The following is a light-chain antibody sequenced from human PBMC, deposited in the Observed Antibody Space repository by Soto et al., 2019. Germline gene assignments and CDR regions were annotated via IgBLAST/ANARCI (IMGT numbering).Light chain of an antibody. CDR2: GAS. J-gene: IGKJ5*01. Sequence: EIVLTQSPGTLSLSPGERATLSCRASQSVNTNYLAWYQQKSGQAPRLLIYGASSRATGIPDRCNGTQSGTDFTLTISRLEPEDFAAYFGQQYGSSPSTFGQGTRLEIK. CDR3: QQYGSSPST. V-gene: IGKV3-20*01. CDR1: QSVNTNY.